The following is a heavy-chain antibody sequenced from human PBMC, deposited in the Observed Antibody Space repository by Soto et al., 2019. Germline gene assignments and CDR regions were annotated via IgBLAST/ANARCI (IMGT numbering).Heavy chain of an antibody. Sequence: PSETLCLTCAVSGGSISSGGYSWSWIRQPPGKGLEWIGYIYHSGSTYYNPSLKSRVTISVDRSKNQFSLKLSSVTAADTAVYYCASSHAGAHITAAVHWGQGTLVTVSS. V-gene: IGHV4-30-2*01. J-gene: IGHJ4*02. CDR2: IYHSGST. CDR1: GGSISSGGYS. D-gene: IGHD6-13*01. CDR3: ASSHAGAHITAAVH.